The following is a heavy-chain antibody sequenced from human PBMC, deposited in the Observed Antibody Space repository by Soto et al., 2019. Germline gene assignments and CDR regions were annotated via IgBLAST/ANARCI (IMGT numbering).Heavy chain of an antibody. V-gene: IGHV3-23*01. CDR2: ISGSGGGT. CDR1: GFTFSSYL. J-gene: IGHJ6*02. Sequence: PGGSLRLSCAASGFTFSSYLMTWVRQAPGKGLEWVSSISGSGGGTFYADSVKGRFTISRDNSKNTLYLQLSSLRAEDTAVYYCASAVFVLPYHYYGGNSVVTGMDVWGQGTTVTVSS. CDR3: ASAVFVLPYHYYGGNSVVTGMDV. D-gene: IGHD4-17*01.